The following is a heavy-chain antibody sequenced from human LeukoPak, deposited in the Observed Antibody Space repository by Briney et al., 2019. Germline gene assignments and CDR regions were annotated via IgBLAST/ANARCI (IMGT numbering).Heavy chain of an antibody. CDR3: ARDRDSSGWHRSYYYGMDV. J-gene: IGHJ6*02. Sequence: SVKVSCKASGGTFSGYAISWVRQAPGQGLEWMGGIIPIFGTANYAQKFQGRVTITADESTSTAYMELSSLRSEDTAVYYCARDRDSSGWHRSYYYGMDVWGQGTTVTVSS. V-gene: IGHV1-69*13. CDR2: IIPIFGTA. CDR1: GGTFSGYA. D-gene: IGHD6-19*01.